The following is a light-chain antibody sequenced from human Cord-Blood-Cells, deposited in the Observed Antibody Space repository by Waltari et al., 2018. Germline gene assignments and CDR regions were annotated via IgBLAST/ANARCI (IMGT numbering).Light chain of an antibody. V-gene: IGKV1-39*01. CDR2: AAS. CDR1: QSISSY. CDR3: QQSYSTPPEYT. Sequence: DIQMTQSPSSLSASVGERVTTTCWASQSISSYLNSYQQKPGKAPNLLIYAASILQSGVPSRFSGSGSCTDFTLTISSLQPEDFSTYYCQQSYSTPPEYTFGQGTKLEIK. J-gene: IGKJ2*01.